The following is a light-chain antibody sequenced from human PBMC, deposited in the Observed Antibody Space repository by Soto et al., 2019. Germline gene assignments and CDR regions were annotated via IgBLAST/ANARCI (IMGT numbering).Light chain of an antibody. J-gene: IGLJ1*01. CDR1: SSNIGAGYD. V-gene: IGLV1-40*01. Sequence: QSVLTQPPSVSGAPGQRVTISCTGSSSNIGAGYDVHWYQQLPGTAPKLLIYGNINRPSGVPDRFSASTSGTSASLAITGLQAEDEADYYCQSYDSSLSGYVFGTGTKVTVL. CDR3: QSYDSSLSGYV. CDR2: GNI.